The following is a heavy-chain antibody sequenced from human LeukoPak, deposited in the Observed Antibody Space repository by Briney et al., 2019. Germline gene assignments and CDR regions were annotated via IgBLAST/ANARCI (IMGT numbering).Heavy chain of an antibody. CDR2: ISGSGGST. Sequence: PGGSLRLSCAASGFTFSSYAMSWVRQAPGKGLEWVSAISGSGGSTYYADSVKGRFTISRDNSKNTLYLQMNSLRAEDTAVYYCAKLSDDYDFWSGYYVAYYFDYWGQGTLVTVSS. CDR1: GFTFSSYA. V-gene: IGHV3-23*01. J-gene: IGHJ4*02. D-gene: IGHD3-3*01. CDR3: AKLSDDYDFWSGYYVAYYFDY.